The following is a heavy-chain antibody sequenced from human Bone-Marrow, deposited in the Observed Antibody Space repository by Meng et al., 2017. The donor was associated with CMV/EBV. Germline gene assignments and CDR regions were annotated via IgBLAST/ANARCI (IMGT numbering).Heavy chain of an antibody. CDR3: ARLCSSGWCQFDY. J-gene: IGHJ4*02. CDR1: GYSFASHW. CDR2: IYPGDSDT. V-gene: IGHV5-51*01. D-gene: IGHD6-19*01. Sequence: GESLKISCKASGYSFASHWIGWVRQMPGKGLEWMGIIYPGDSDTRYSPSFQGQVTISADKSISTAYLQWSSLKASDTAMYYCARLCSSGWCQFDYWGQGTLVTVSS.